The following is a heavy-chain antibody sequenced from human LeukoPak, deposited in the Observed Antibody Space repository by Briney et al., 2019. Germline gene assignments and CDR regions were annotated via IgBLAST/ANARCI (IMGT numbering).Heavy chain of an antibody. Sequence: GGSLRLSCAASGFTVSSNYMSWVRQAPGKGLEGVSVIYSGGSTYYADSVKGRFTISRDNSKNTLYLQMNSLRAEDTAVYYCASAYYIWGRPDIWGQGTMVTVSS. CDR3: ASAYYIWGRPDI. CDR2: IYSGGST. CDR1: GFTVSSNY. D-gene: IGHD3-16*01. J-gene: IGHJ3*02. V-gene: IGHV3-53*01.